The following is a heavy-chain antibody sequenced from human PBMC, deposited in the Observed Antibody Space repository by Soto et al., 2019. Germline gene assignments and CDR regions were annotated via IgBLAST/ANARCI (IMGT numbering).Heavy chain of an antibody. J-gene: IGHJ2*01. Sequence: EVQLVESGEGLVQPGGSLRLTCAASGFTFSAYAMHWVRQAPGKGLEFVSAISSNGDITYYADSVKGRFTISRDNSKNTLSLQMGSLRAEDLAVYYCARGRGYCSGGNCYGGVWYFDLWGRGTLVTVSS. V-gene: IGHV3-64*02. CDR1: GFTFSAYA. D-gene: IGHD2-15*01. CDR2: ISSNGDIT. CDR3: ARGRGYCSGGNCYGGVWYFDL.